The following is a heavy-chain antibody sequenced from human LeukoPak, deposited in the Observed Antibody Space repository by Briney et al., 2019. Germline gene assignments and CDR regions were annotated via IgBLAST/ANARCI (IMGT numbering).Heavy chain of an antibody. Sequence: GSLRLSCAASGFTFSSYAMSWVRQPPGKGLEWIGEIDHSGSTNYNPSPKNRVTISVDTSKNHFSLRLSSVTAADTAVYYCARVVSYSSGWYHYYYMDVWDKGTTVTVSS. CDR2: IDHSGST. CDR3: ARVVSYSSGWYHYYYMDV. V-gene: IGHV4-34*01. J-gene: IGHJ6*03. D-gene: IGHD6-19*01. CDR1: GFTFSSYA.